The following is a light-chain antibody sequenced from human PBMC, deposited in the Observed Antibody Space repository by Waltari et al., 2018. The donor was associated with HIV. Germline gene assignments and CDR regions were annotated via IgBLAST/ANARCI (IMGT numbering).Light chain of an antibody. J-gene: IGLJ3*02. CDR2: RNN. Sequence: QAGLSQPPSVSKGLRQTATLTCTGNSNNVGYQGAAWLQQHQVHPPKLLSYRNNNRPSGISERLSASRSGNTASLTITGLQPEDEADYYCSAWDSSLSAWVFGGGTKLTVL. CDR1: SNNVGYQG. V-gene: IGLV10-54*01. CDR3: SAWDSSLSAWV.